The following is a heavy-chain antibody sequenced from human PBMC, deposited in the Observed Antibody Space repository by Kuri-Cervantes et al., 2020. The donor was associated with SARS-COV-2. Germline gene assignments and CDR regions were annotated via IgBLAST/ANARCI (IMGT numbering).Heavy chain of an antibody. CDR3: ARFQPGEGFDP. J-gene: IGHJ5*02. CDR1: GYTFTSYS. V-gene: IGHV1-69*02. Sequence: SENVSCKASGYTFTSYSISWVRQAPGQGLEWMGRIIPILGIANYAQKFQGRVTITADKSTSTAYMELSSLRSEDTAVYYCARFQPGEGFDPWGQGTLFTVSS. D-gene: IGHD2-2*01. CDR2: IIPILGIA.